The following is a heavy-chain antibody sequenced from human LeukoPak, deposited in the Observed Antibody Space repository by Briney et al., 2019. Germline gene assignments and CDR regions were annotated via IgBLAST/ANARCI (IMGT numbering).Heavy chain of an antibody. CDR2: IYYSGST. CDR3: ARGRGRDGYYYGMDV. D-gene: IGHD5-24*01. CDR1: GGSISSSSYY. V-gene: IGHV4-39*07. J-gene: IGHJ6*02. Sequence: SETLSLTCTVSGGSISSSSYYWGWIRQPPGKGLEWIGSIYYSGSTYYNPSLKSRVTISVDTSKNQFSLKLSSVTAADTAVYYCARGRGRDGYYYGMDVWGQGTTVTVSS.